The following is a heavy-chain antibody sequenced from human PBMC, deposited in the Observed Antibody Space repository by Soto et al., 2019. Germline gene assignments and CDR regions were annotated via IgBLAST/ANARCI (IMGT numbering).Heavy chain of an antibody. Sequence: QVQLVESGGGVVQPGRSLRLSCAAAGFTFSTYGMHWVRQAPGKGLEWVAFIWYDGSNKYYADSVKGRFTISRDNSKNTLYLQMNSLRAEDTAVYYCARDGWAPDSGDHLTHAFDIWGQGTMVTVSS. J-gene: IGHJ3*02. CDR3: ARDGWAPDSGDHLTHAFDI. D-gene: IGHD4-17*01. CDR1: GFTFSTYG. CDR2: IWYDGSNK. V-gene: IGHV3-33*01.